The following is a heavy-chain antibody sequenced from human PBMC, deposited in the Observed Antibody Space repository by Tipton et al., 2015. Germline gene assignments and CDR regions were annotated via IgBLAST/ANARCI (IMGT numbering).Heavy chain of an antibody. CDR2: LSIDGTT. J-gene: IGHJ4*02. Sequence: SLRLSCAASGFSVRSNYMTWVRQAPGKGLECVSVLSIDGTTSYADSVKGRFTISRDNSKNTLYLQMNSLRAEDTAVYYCARGWARYCSSTRCPYYFDYWGQGTLVTVSS. V-gene: IGHV3-53*01. D-gene: IGHD2-2*01. CDR3: ARGWARYCSSTRCPYYFDY. CDR1: GFSVRSNY.